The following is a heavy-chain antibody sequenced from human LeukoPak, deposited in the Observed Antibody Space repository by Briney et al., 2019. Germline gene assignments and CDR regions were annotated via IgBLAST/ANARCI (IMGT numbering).Heavy chain of an antibody. Sequence: GGSLRLSCAASGFTFSSYSMNWVRQAPGKGLEWVSSISSSSSHIYYADSVKGRFTISRDNAKNSQYLQMNSLRAEDTAVYYCARDGDIVVVPAAIRYYYYAMDVWGQGTTVTVSS. D-gene: IGHD2-2*02. J-gene: IGHJ6*02. V-gene: IGHV3-21*01. CDR3: ARDGDIVVVPAAIRYYYYAMDV. CDR1: GFTFSSYS. CDR2: ISSSSSHI.